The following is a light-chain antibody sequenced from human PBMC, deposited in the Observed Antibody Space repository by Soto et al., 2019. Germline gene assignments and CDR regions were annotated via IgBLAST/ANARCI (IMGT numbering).Light chain of an antibody. J-gene: IGKJ4*01. CDR1: QSVYTT. CDR2: GAS. V-gene: IGKV3-15*01. CDR3: QHYNKWPLT. Sequence: EIVMTQSPATLSVSPGERATLSCWASQSVYTTLAWYQHKPGQAPRLLIYGASTRATGIPARFSSTGSATDFTLTISILQSEDSAVYYCQHYNKWPLTVGGGTKVEIK.